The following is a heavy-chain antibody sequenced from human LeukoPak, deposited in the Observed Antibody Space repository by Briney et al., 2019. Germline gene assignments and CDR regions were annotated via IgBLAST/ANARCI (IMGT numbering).Heavy chain of an antibody. D-gene: IGHD3-22*01. J-gene: IGHJ5*02. CDR3: ARVEDYYDSSDPRWFDP. Sequence: ASVKVSCKASGYTFTSYGISWVRQAPGQGLEWMGWISAYNGNTNYAQKLQGRVTMTTDTSTSTAYMELRSLRSGDTAVYYCARVEDYYDSSDPRWFDPWGQGTLVTVSS. CDR2: ISAYNGNT. V-gene: IGHV1-18*01. CDR1: GYTFTSYG.